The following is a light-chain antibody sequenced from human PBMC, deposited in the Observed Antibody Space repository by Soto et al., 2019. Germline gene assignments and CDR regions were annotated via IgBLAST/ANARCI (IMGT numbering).Light chain of an antibody. CDR1: NSDVGGYNY. Sequence: QSALTQPASVSGSPGQSITISCTGTNSDVGGYNYVSWYQQHPGKAPKLMIYDVSNRPSGVSNRFSGSKSGNTASLTISGLRAEDEADYYCSSYTSSSPPHVVFGGGTKLTVL. CDR3: SSYTSSSPPHVV. CDR2: DVS. V-gene: IGLV2-14*03. J-gene: IGLJ2*01.